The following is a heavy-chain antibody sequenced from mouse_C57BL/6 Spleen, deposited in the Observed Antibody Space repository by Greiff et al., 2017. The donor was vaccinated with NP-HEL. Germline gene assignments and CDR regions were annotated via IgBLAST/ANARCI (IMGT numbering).Heavy chain of an antibody. Sequence: QVQLQQPGAELVKPGASVKLSCKASGYTFTSYWMHWVKQRPGRGLEWIGRIDPNSGGTKYNEKFKGKATLTVDKPSSTAYMQLSSLTSEDSAVYYCAFTTVVGYFDYWGQGTTLTVSS. CDR2: IDPNSGGT. J-gene: IGHJ2*01. CDR1: GYTFTSYW. CDR3: AFTTVVGYFDY. V-gene: IGHV1-72*01. D-gene: IGHD1-1*01.